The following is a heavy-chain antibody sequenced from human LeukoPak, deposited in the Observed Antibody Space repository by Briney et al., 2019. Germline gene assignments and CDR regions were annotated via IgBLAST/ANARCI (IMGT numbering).Heavy chain of an antibody. V-gene: IGHV4-34*01. CDR3: ARPSGATPFKRFDY. J-gene: IGHJ4*02. CDR2: INDSGST. D-gene: IGHD1-26*01. Sequence: SETLSLTCAVYGESFSDYNWTWIRQPPGKGLEWIGEINDSGSTNYNPSLKSRVTISVDTSKNQFSLNLSFVTAADTAVYYCARPSGATPFKRFDYWGQGILVTVSS. CDR1: GESFSDYN.